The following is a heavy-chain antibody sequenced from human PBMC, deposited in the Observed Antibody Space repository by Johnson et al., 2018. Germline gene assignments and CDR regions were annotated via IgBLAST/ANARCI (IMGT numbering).Heavy chain of an antibody. D-gene: IGHD3-16*02. CDR3: ARGRVIRATPTADYYGMDV. V-gene: IGHV4-31*03. Sequence: QVQLQESGPGLVKPSQTLSLTCTVSGGSISSGGYYWSWIRQHPGKGREWIGYIYYTGSTYYNPSLQSRVTMSVDTSKTQVSLKLRSVTAAGTAVYSWARGRVIRATPTADYYGMDVWGPGTTATVSS. CDR2: IYYTGST. CDR1: GGSISSGGYY. J-gene: IGHJ6*02.